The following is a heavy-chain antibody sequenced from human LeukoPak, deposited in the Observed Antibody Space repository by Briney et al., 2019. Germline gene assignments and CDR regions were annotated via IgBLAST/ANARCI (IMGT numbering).Heavy chain of an antibody. CDR3: ARLGSSGWYYFDP. V-gene: IGHV4-34*01. D-gene: IGHD6-19*01. Sequence: SETLSLTCAVCGGSLSGYYGSWIRQPPGKGREWRGEINHRGSTKYNTSLKSRVHISVDTSNNQFPRKLSSVTAADTAVHYCARLGSSGWYYFDPWGQGTPVTVSP. CDR1: GGSLSGYY. J-gene: IGHJ4*02. CDR2: INHRGST.